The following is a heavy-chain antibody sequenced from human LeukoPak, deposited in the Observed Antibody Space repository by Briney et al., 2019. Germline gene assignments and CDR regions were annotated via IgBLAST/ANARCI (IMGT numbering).Heavy chain of an antibody. J-gene: IGHJ6*03. D-gene: IGHD5-12*01. Sequence: SVKVSCKASGGTFSSYAISWVRQAPGQGLEWMGGIIPIFGTANYAQKLQGRVTITADESTSTAYMELSSLRSEDTAVYYCARDEFSGYDFGAGYYYYMDVWGKGTTVTVSS. CDR2: IIPIFGTA. CDR3: ARDEFSGYDFGAGYYYYMDV. V-gene: IGHV1-69*01. CDR1: GGTFSSYA.